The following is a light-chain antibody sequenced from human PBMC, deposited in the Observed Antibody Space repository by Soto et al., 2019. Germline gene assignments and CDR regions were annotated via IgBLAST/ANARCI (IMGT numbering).Light chain of an antibody. CDR2: HAA. CDR3: QQYNSYS. V-gene: IGKV1-5*02. CDR1: QSSCNW. Sequence: DIPMTQSPSSLSASVGDRVTIICRASQSSCNWLAWYQQKPGTVLKPHIYHAATVKSGVPTRCSGSGSGTEFTLTISSLQPEDFATYYCQQYNSYSFGQGTKVDI. J-gene: IGKJ1*01.